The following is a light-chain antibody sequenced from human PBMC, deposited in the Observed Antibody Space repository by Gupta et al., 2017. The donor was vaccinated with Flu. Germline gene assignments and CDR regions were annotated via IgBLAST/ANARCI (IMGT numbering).Light chain of an antibody. CDR1: QILVYIDGSTV. CDR2: RVS. J-gene: IGKJ1*01. Sequence: ISFRSSQILVYIDGSTVLHWFQQRPGQSPRRLIYRVSQRDSGVPDRFSGSGSGTEFTLKISRVEAEDVGIYFCMQGAHWPWAFGQGTKVEIK. CDR3: MQGAHWPWA. V-gene: IGKV2-30*01.